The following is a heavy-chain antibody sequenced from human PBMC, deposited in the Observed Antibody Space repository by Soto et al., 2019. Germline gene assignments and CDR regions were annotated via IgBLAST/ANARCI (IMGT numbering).Heavy chain of an antibody. Sequence: QPWGSLRISCAASGFTFSSYGMHWVRQAPGKGLEWVAVIWYDGSNKYYTDSVKGRFTISRDNSKSTLYLQMNSLRAEDTAVYYCARDHHTAMVQDVWGQGTTVTVSS. CDR2: IWYDGSNK. D-gene: IGHD5-18*01. CDR1: GFTFSSYG. J-gene: IGHJ6*02. CDR3: ARDHHTAMVQDV. V-gene: IGHV3-33*01.